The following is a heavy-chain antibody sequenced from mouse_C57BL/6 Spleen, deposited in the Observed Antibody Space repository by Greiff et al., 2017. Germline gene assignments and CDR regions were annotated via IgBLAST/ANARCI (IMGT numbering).Heavy chain of an antibody. V-gene: IGHV1-52*01. Sequence: QVQLQQPGAELVRPGSSVKLSCKASGYTFTSYWMHWVKQRPIQGLEWIGNIDPSDSETHYNQKFKDKATLTVDKSSSTAYMQLSSLTSEDSAVYYWTRKGNWDVFGYWGQGTTLTVSS. D-gene: IGHD4-1*01. CDR3: TRKGNWDVFGY. CDR2: IDPSDSET. J-gene: IGHJ2*01. CDR1: GYTFTSYW.